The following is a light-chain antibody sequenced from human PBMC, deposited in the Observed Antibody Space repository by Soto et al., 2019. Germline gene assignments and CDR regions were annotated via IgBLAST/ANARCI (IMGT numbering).Light chain of an antibody. CDR3: GTWDSSLSALYV. J-gene: IGLJ1*01. CDR2: ENN. Sequence: QSALTQPPSVSAAPGRKVTISCSGSSSNIGNNYVSWYQQLPGTAPKLLIYENNKRPSGIPDRFSGSKSGTSATLGITGLRTGDEADYYCGTWDSSLSALYVFGTGTKVTV. CDR1: SSNIGNNY. V-gene: IGLV1-51*02.